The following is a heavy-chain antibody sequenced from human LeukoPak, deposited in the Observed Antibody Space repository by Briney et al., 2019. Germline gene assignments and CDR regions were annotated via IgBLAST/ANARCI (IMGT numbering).Heavy chain of an antibody. J-gene: IGHJ4*02. V-gene: IGHV3-30*18. CDR2: VSADGSVK. Sequence: PGGSLRLSCAASGFTFSDYGMNWVRQAPGKGLEWVAVVSADGSVKHYADSVKGRVTGSRDNSRNTLYLQINSLRVEDTAVYYCAKEAGYNYAPLDYWGQGTLVTVTS. D-gene: IGHD5-18*01. CDR3: AKEAGYNYAPLDY. CDR1: GFTFSDYG.